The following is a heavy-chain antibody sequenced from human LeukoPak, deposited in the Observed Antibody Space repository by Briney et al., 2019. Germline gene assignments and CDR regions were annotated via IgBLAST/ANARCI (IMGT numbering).Heavy chain of an antibody. J-gene: IGHJ4*02. CDR3: AGDGYGDYVGGY. CDR1: GYTFTSYG. CDR2: INAGNGNT. Sequence: ASVKVSCKASGYTFTSYGIHWVRQAPGQRLEWMGWINAGNGNTKYSQKFQGRVTITRDTSASTAYMELSSLRSEDTAVYYCAGDGYGDYVGGYWGQGTLVTVSS. V-gene: IGHV1-3*01. D-gene: IGHD4-17*01.